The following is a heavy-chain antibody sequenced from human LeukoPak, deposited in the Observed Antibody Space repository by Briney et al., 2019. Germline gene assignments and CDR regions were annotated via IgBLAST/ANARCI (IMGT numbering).Heavy chain of an antibody. J-gene: IGHJ4*02. CDR1: GFTFSRYS. CDR3: ASSYGGAEED. V-gene: IGHV3-21*01. D-gene: IGHD4-17*01. CDR2: ITSSSYI. Sequence: GGSLRLSCAASGFTFSRYSMNWVRQAPGKGLEWVSSITSSSYIYYADSVKGRFTISRDNAKNSLYLQMNSLRAEDTAVYYCASSYGGAEEDWGQGTLVTVSS.